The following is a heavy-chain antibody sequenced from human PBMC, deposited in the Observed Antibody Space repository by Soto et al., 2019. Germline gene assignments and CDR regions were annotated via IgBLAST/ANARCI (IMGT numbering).Heavy chain of an antibody. V-gene: IGHV3-23*01. J-gene: IGHJ6*02. CDR3: AKDRDGAAAGPTKFYGMDV. CDR2: ISGSGDRT. CDR1: GFTFSSYA. D-gene: IGHD6-13*01. Sequence: EVQLLESGGGLVQPGGSLRLSCAASGFTFSSYAMSWVRQAPGKGLEWVSVISGSGDRTYYADSVRGRFTISRDNSKNTLYLQMNSRRAEDTAVYDCAKDRDGAAAGPTKFYGMDVWGQGTTVTVSS.